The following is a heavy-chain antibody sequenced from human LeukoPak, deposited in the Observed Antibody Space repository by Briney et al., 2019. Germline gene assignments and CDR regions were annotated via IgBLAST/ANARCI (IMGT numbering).Heavy chain of an antibody. J-gene: IGHJ4*02. V-gene: IGHV3-7*01. Sequence: QAGGSLRLSCAASGFTFSSYGMSWVRQAPGKGLEWVANIKQDGSEKYYVDSVKGRFTISRDNAKNSLYLQMNSLRAEDTAVYYCARGLLYYYDTLDYFDYWGQGTLVTVSS. CDR2: IKQDGSEK. D-gene: IGHD3-22*01. CDR3: ARGLLYYYDTLDYFDY. CDR1: GFTFSSYG.